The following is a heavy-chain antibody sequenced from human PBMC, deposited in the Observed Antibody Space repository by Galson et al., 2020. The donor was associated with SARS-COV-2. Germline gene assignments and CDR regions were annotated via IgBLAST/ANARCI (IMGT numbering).Heavy chain of an antibody. CDR1: GFTFSNAW. D-gene: IGHD5-12*01. Sequence: TGGSLRLSCAASGFTFSNAWMSWVRQAPGKGLEWVGRIKSKTDGGTTDYAAPVKGRFTISRDDSKNTLYLQMNSLKTEDTAVYYCTTDRAYSGYEYPFSFDCWGQGTLVTGSS. V-gene: IGHV3-15*01. CDR2: IKSKTDGGTT. J-gene: IGHJ4*02. CDR3: TTDRAYSGYEYPFSFDC.